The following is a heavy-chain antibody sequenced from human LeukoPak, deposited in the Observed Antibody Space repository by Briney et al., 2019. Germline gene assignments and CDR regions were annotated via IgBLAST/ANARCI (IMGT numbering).Heavy chain of an antibody. CDR3: ARDGGDYVFDY. J-gene: IGHJ4*02. Sequence: EGSLRLSCAASGFTFSSYEMNWVRQAPGKGLEWVSYISSSGSTIYYADSVKGRFTISRDNAKNSLYLQMNSLRAEDTAVYYCARDGGDYVFDYWGQGTLVTVSS. CDR1: GFTFSSYE. CDR2: ISSSGSTI. V-gene: IGHV3-48*03. D-gene: IGHD4-17*01.